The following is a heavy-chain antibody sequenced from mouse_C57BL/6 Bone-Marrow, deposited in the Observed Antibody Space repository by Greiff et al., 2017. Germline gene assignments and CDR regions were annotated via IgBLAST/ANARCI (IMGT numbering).Heavy chain of an antibody. Sequence: QVQLQQPGAELVRPGTSVKLSCKASGYTFTSYWMHWVKQRPGQGLEWIGVIDPSDSYTNYNQKFKGKATLTVDTSSSTAYMQLSSLTSEDSAVYHCARDYDYDGAWFAYWGQGTLVTVSA. D-gene: IGHD2-4*01. CDR2: IDPSDSYT. CDR1: GYTFTSYW. CDR3: ARDYDYDGAWFAY. J-gene: IGHJ3*01. V-gene: IGHV1-59*01.